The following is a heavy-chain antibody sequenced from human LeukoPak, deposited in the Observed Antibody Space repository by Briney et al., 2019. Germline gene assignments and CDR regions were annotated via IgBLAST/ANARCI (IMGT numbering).Heavy chain of an antibody. CDR2: ISNNGGYT. D-gene: IGHD2-15*01. J-gene: IGHJ4*02. V-gene: IGHV3-23*01. Sequence: GGSLRLSCAASGFTFSRSAMSWVRQAPGKGLEWVSAISNNGGYTYYADSVQGRFTISRDNSKSTLCLQMNSLRAEDTAVYYCAKQLGYCSDGSCYFPYWGQGTLVTVSS. CDR3: AKQLGYCSDGSCYFPY. CDR1: GFTFSRSA.